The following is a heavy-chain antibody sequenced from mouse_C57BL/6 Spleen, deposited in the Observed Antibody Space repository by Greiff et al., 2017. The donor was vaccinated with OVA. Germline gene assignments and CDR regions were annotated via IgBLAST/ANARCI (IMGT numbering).Heavy chain of an antibody. V-gene: IGHV1-52*01. CDR2: IDPSDSET. CDR3: ARGRSPGFAY. CDR1: GYTFTSYW. Sequence: QVQLQQSGAELVRPGSSVKLSCKASGYTFTSYWMHWVKQRPIQGLEWIGNIDPSDSETHYNQKFKDKATLTVDKSSSTAYMQLSSLTSEDSAVYYCARGRSPGFAYWGQGTLVTVSA. J-gene: IGHJ3*01.